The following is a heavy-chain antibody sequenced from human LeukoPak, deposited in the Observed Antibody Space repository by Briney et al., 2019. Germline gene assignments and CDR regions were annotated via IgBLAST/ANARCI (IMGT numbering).Heavy chain of an antibody. V-gene: IGHV3-21*01. J-gene: IGHJ4*02. CDR1: GFTFSTYS. CDR3: AKWELYSGFYYIDY. D-gene: IGHD1-26*01. CDR2: ISLSTYM. Sequence: GGSLRLSCAASGFTFSTYSMNWVRQAPGKGLEWVSSISLSTYMYYADSVKGRFAISRDNAKNSLYLQMNSLRAEDTAVYYCAKWELYSGFYYIDYWGQGTLATVSS.